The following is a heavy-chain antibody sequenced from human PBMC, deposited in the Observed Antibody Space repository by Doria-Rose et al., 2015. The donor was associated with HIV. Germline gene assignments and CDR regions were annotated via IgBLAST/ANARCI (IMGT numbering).Heavy chain of an antibody. Sequence: QVTLKESGPVLVKPTETLTLTCTVSGVSLSSPGMGVSWIRQPPGKALEWLGNNFSDDERSHKTSLKSRLTISRGTSKSQVVLTMTDMDPVDTATYYCARIKSSRWYHKYYFDFWGQGTLVIVSA. CDR2: NFSDDER. D-gene: IGHD6-13*01. CDR3: ARIKSSRWYHKYYFDF. CDR1: GVSLSSPGMG. J-gene: IGHJ4*02. V-gene: IGHV2-26*01.